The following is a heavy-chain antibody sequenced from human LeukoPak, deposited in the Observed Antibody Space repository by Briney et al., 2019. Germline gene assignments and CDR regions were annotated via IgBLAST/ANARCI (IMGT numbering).Heavy chain of an antibody. Sequence: GASVKVSCKASGYTFTSYGISWVRQAPGQGLEWMGWISAYNANTNYAQKLQGRVTMTTDTSTSTAYMELGSLRSDDTAVYYCVREVSEPYCDDSSGYYYFDYWGQGTLVTVSS. CDR2: ISAYNANT. CDR1: GYTFTSYG. V-gene: IGHV1-18*01. J-gene: IGHJ4*02. D-gene: IGHD3-22*01. CDR3: VREVSEPYCDDSSGYYYFDY.